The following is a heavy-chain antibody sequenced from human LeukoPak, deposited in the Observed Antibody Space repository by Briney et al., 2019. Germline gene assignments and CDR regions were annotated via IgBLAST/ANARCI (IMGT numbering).Heavy chain of an antibody. V-gene: IGHV4-59*12. CDR1: GGSISSYY. CDR3: ARRSFGDSLYYYYGMDV. D-gene: IGHD2-21*02. CDR2: IYYSGST. J-gene: IGHJ6*02. Sequence: PSETLSLTCTVSGGSISSYYWSWIRQPPGEGLEWIGYIYYSGSTNYNPSLKSRVTISVDTSKNQFSLKLSSVTAADTAVYYCARRSFGDSLYYYYGMDVWGQGTTVTVSS.